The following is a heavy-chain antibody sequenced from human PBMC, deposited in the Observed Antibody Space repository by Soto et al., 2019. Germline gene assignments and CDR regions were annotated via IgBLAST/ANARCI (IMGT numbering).Heavy chain of an antibody. Sequence: QLQLQESGPGLVKPSETLSLTCTVSGGSFSSSSYYWVWIRQPPGKGLEWIGSIYYCGSTYYNTSLKSRVIISVDTSKNQFSLKLSSVTAADTAVYYYASGGSSSWYGYWGQGTLGTVAS. CDR2: IYYCGST. CDR3: ASGGSSSWYGY. J-gene: IGHJ4*02. CDR1: GGSFSSSSYY. V-gene: IGHV4-39*01. D-gene: IGHD6-13*01.